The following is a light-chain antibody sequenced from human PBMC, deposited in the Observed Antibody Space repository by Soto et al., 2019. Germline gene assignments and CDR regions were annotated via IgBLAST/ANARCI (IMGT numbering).Light chain of an antibody. Sequence: EIVLTQSPGTLSLSPGERATLSCRASQSVSSSYLAWYQQKPGQAPRLLIYGASSRATGIPDRFSGSGSGTDSTLTISRLEHEDFAVYYCQQYGSSPTWTFGQGTKVEIK. CDR2: GAS. J-gene: IGKJ1*01. CDR1: QSVSSSY. V-gene: IGKV3-20*01. CDR3: QQYGSSPTWT.